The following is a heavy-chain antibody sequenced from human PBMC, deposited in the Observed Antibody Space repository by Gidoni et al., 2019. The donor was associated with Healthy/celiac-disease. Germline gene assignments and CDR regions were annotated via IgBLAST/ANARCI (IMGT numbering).Heavy chain of an antibody. CDR2: IYYSGST. CDR1: GGSISSSSYY. J-gene: IGHJ5*02. Sequence: QLQLQESGPGLGKPSETLSLTCTVSGGSISSSSYYWGWIRQPPGKGLEWIGSIYYSGSTYYNPSLKSRVTISVDTSKNQFSLKLSSVTAADTAVYYCARHPYSGYDSPYNWFDPWGQGTLVTVSS. CDR3: ARHPYSGYDSPYNWFDP. V-gene: IGHV4-39*01. D-gene: IGHD5-12*01.